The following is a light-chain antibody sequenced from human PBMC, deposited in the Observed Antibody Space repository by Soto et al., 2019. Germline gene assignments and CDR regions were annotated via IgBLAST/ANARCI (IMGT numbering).Light chain of an antibody. CDR1: SSNVGDYKY. Sequence: QSALTQPRSVSGSPGQSVTISCTGTSSNVGDYKYVSWYQQRPGKAPKLIIYDVSKRPSGVPHRFSGSKSGNTASLTISGLQAEDEADYYCAAWDHSLQGWVFGGGTKLTVL. CDR2: DVS. J-gene: IGLJ3*02. V-gene: IGLV2-11*01. CDR3: AAWDHSLQGWV.